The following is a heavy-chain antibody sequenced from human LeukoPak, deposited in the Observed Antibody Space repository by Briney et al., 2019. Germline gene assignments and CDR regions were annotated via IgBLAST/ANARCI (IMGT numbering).Heavy chain of an antibody. CDR2: IDAGNGKT. D-gene: IGHD1-26*01. V-gene: IGHV1-3*01. CDR1: QYTFTDYA. J-gene: IGHJ4*02. Sequence: ASVKVSCKASQYTFTDYAVHWVRQAPGQRLEWMGWIDAGNGKTKYSQSFQGRVTMTTDTSTTTAYMELRSLRSDDTAVYYCARDSARPVGATGPAFDYWGQGTLVTVSS. CDR3: ARDSARPVGATGPAFDY.